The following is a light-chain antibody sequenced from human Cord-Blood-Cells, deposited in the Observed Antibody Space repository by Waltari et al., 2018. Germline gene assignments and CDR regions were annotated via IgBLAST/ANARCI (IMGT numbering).Light chain of an antibody. CDR2: DAS. Sequence: DIHMTQSLSSLSASVGDRVTLTCQASQAISNYLNWYQQKPGKAPKLLIYDASNLETGVPSRFSGSGSGTDFTFTISSLQPEDIATYYCQQYDNLPYTFGQGTKLEIK. V-gene: IGKV1-33*01. CDR1: QAISNY. J-gene: IGKJ2*01. CDR3: QQYDNLPYT.